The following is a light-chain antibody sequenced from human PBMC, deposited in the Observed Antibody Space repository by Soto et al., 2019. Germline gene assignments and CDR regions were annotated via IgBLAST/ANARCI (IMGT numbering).Light chain of an antibody. Sequence: AIQMTQSPSSLSAAIGDRVTITCRASQAIRNDLGWYQQKPGKAPKLLIYAASSLQSGVPSRFSGSGSGTDFTLTISSLQPEDFATYYCLQDYNYPLTFGGGTKVEIK. CDR3: LQDYNYPLT. J-gene: IGKJ4*01. CDR1: QAIRND. CDR2: AAS. V-gene: IGKV1-6*01.